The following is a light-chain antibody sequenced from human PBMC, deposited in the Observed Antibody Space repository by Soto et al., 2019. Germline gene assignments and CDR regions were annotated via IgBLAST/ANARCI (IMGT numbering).Light chain of an antibody. V-gene: IGKV3-11*01. CDR2: DAS. J-gene: IGKJ1*01. Sequence: LSPGEGATLSCRASQSVSSYLAWYQQKPGQAPRLLIYDASNRATGIPARFSGSGSGTDFTLTISSLEPEDFAVYYCQQRSNWPVTFGLGTKV. CDR3: QQRSNWPVT. CDR1: QSVSSY.